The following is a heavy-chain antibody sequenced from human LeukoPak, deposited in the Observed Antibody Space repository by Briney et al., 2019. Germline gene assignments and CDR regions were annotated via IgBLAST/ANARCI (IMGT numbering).Heavy chain of an antibody. CDR3: ARGILGYSGYDLVRRHREYYYYGMDV. Sequence: SETLSLTCTVSGGSISSYYWSWIRQPAGKGLEWIGRIYTSGSTNYNPSLKSRVTMSVDTSKNQFSLKLSSVTAADTAVCYCARGILGYSGYDLVRRHREYYYYGMDVWGQGTTVTVSS. CDR1: GGSISSYY. D-gene: IGHD5-12*01. V-gene: IGHV4-4*07. CDR2: IYTSGST. J-gene: IGHJ6*02.